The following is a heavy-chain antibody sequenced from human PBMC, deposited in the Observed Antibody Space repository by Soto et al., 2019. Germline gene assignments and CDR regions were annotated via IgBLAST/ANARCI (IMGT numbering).Heavy chain of an antibody. D-gene: IGHD3-10*01. CDR1: GDTFSFYT. CDR2: VNPIVSMS. V-gene: IGHV1-69*02. CDR3: AASYGSGYRAFDY. Sequence: ASVKVSCKASGDTFSFYTINWVRQAPGLGLEWMGKVNPIVSMSNYAQKFQGRVTITADKSTNTAYMQLSSLRSEDTAIYYCAASYGSGYRAFDYWGQGALVTVSS. J-gene: IGHJ4*02.